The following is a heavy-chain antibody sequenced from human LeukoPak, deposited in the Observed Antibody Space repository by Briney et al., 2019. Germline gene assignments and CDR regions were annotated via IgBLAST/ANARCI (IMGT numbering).Heavy chain of an antibody. D-gene: IGHD6-19*01. CDR2: ISSSSSHI. CDR3: ARLTLIAVAGRMLDY. Sequence: GGSLRLSCAASGFTFSSYSMNWVRQAPGKGLEWVSSISSSSSHIYYADSVKGRFTISRDNAKNSLYLQMNSLRAEDTAVYYCARLTLIAVAGRMLDYWGQGTLVTVSS. J-gene: IGHJ4*02. V-gene: IGHV3-21*01. CDR1: GFTFSSYS.